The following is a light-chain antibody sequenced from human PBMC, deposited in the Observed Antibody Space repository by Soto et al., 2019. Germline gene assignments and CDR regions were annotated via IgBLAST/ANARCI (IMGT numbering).Light chain of an antibody. J-gene: IGLJ2*01. CDR3: EEWAMG. V-gene: IGLV4-60*03. CDR2: VEDGGTY. CDR1: SGHTDYV. Sequence: QLVLSQSSSASAFLGSSVKLTCTLSSGHTDYVIAWHQQQPGKAPRFLMKVEDGGTYNKGSGVPDRFSGSKSGADRYLTISNIQSEDEADYSCEEWAMGFGGGTKVTVL.